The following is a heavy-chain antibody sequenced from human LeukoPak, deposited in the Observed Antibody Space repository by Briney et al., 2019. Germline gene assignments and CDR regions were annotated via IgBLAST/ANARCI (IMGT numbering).Heavy chain of an antibody. V-gene: IGHV3-9*01. D-gene: IGHD2-8*01. J-gene: IGHJ3*02. Sequence: GGSLGLSCAASGFTFDDYAMHWVRQAPGKGLEWVSGISWNSGSIGYADSVKGRFTISRDNAKNSLYLQMNSLRAEDTALYYCAKVTGVEWSNEAFDIWGQGTMVTVSS. CDR3: AKVTGVEWSNEAFDI. CDR1: GFTFDDYA. CDR2: ISWNSGSI.